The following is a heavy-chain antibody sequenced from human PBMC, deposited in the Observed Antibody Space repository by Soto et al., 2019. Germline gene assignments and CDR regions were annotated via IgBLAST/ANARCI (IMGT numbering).Heavy chain of an antibody. D-gene: IGHD1-26*01. CDR1: EGTVIRDW. Sequence: EVHLVESGGGLVHTGGSLRLSCAIFEGTVIRDWMNWVRQAPGKGLEWVAHTNQDGSEKYYVDSVKGRFTISRDNDKNSLYLQMNSLRAEDTAMYYCSGGVGDAFWGQGTLVTVSS. CDR3: SGGVGDAF. CDR2: TNQDGSEK. J-gene: IGHJ4*02. V-gene: IGHV3-7*04.